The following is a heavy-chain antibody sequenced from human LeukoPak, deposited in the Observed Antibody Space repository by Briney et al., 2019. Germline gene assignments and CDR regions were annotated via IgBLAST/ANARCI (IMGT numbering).Heavy chain of an antibody. Sequence: AAVNVSCKASGYTFTSYYMHWVRQAPGQGLEWMGLINPTGGSTGYAQKFQGRVTMTRDMSTSTDYMELSSLRSEDTAIYYCARDNSVGDNAWWFDPWGQGTLVTVSS. CDR2: INPTGGST. CDR3: ARDNSVGDNAWWFDP. J-gene: IGHJ5*02. CDR1: GYTFTSYY. V-gene: IGHV1-46*01. D-gene: IGHD1-26*01.